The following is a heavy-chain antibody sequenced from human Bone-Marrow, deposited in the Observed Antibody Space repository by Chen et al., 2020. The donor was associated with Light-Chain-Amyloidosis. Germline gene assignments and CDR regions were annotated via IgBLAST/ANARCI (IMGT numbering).Heavy chain of an antibody. V-gene: IGHV3-48*03. CDR3: VGERGSGWLLDF. J-gene: IGHJ4*02. CDR2: ITESSGVT. Sequence: EVQLVESGGGLVDPGGSLRLSCAAYGFPFRIFELNWVRQAPGKGLEWISYITESSGVTRYADSVRGRFTISRGNFRNSLYLQMESLRVEDTGVYYCVGERGSGWLLDFWGQGSLVTVSS. D-gene: IGHD6-19*01. CDR1: GFPFRIFE.